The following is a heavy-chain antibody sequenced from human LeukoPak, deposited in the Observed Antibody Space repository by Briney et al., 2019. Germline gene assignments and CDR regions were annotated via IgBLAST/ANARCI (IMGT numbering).Heavy chain of an antibody. Sequence: ASVKVSCKASGYTFTSYYMHWVRQAPGQGLEWMGTINPSGGSTSYAQKFQGRVTMTRDTSTSTVYMELSRLRSEDTAVYYCARGGFVTMVRGVQSTGYFDYWGQGTLVTVSS. CDR1: GYTFTSYY. J-gene: IGHJ4*02. CDR3: ARGGFVTMVRGVQSTGYFDY. V-gene: IGHV1-46*01. CDR2: INPSGGST. D-gene: IGHD3-10*01.